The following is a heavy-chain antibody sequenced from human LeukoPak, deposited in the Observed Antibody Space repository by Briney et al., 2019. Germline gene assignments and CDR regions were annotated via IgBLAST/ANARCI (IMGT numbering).Heavy chain of an antibody. V-gene: IGHV3-30*04. Sequence: PGRSLRLSCAASGFNFSNYAIHWVRQAPGKGLEWVAVISYDGRNILYADSVKGRFTISRDNSKNTLYLQMNSLRVEDTAVYYCAREKGYCSGGSCPDAFDIWGQGTMVTVSS. J-gene: IGHJ3*02. D-gene: IGHD2-15*01. CDR2: ISYDGRNI. CDR1: GFNFSNYA. CDR3: AREKGYCSGGSCPDAFDI.